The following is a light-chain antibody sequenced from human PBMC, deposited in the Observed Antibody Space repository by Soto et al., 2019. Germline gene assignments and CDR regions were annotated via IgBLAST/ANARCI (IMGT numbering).Light chain of an antibody. V-gene: IGKV1-39*01. CDR1: QRIRNY. J-gene: IGKJ1*01. CDR2: AAS. Sequence: DVQMTQSPSSLSASVGDRVTITCRASQRIRNYLNWYQQKPGKAPKLLIFAASSLQSGVPSRFSGSGSGKDFTLTISSLQPEDFATYYCQQSYSTPRVKFGQGTKVHIX. CDR3: QQSYSTPRVK.